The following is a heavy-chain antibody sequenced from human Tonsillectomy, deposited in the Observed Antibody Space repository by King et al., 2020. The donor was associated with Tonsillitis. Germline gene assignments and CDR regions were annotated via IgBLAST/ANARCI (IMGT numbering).Heavy chain of an antibody. CDR1: GFTFSDAW. CDR3: TTVDVVATMSH. D-gene: IGHD5-12*01. CDR2: IKSKSDGGTT. V-gene: IGHV3-15*01. Sequence: VQLVESGGGLIKPGGSLRLSCAASGFTFSDAWMNWVRQAPGKGLEWVGRIKSKSDGGTTDYAAPGKGRFTISRDDSKNTLYLLMNSLKTEDTALYYCTTVDVVATMSHWGQGTLVTVSS. J-gene: IGHJ4*02.